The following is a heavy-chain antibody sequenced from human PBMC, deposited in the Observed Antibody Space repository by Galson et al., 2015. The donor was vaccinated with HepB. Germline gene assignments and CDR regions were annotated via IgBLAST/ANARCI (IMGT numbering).Heavy chain of an antibody. CDR1: GSSISSDNYY. CDR3: ARHPQGPWFDP. J-gene: IGHJ5*02. V-gene: IGHV4-39*01. Sequence: DTLSLTCTVSGSSISSDNYYLAGVRQTPGKGLEWIGSNYSSGTTYYSTPLKNRVTISADTSKNQFSVKLSSVTAADTAVYYCARHPQGPWFDPWGQGTLVTVSS. CDR2: NYSSGTT.